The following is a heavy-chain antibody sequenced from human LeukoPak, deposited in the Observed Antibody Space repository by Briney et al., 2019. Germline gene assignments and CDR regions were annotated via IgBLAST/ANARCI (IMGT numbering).Heavy chain of an antibody. J-gene: IGHJ6*03. CDR2: IIPICGTG. CDR1: GCSFSSYA. Sequence: SVKVSRKCSGCSFSSYAYSWVRLGPGPGLEWTGVIIPICGTGNYAQKVHGRVTITADESTSTAYMELSSLRSEDTAVYYCARALNRGYYPQKYYYYYYMDVWGKGTTVTVSS. D-gene: IGHD3-3*01. CDR3: ARALNRGYYPQKYYYYYYMDV. V-gene: IGHV1-69*13.